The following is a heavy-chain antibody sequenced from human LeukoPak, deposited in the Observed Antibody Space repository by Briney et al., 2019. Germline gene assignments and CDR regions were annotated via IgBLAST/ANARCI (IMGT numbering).Heavy chain of an antibody. J-gene: IGHJ4*02. D-gene: IGHD3-10*01. Sequence: PSQTLSLTSSVSGGSISSGGYYWSWIRQHPGKGLEWIGYVYYSGSTYYNPSLKSRVTISVDTSKNQFSLKLSSVTAADTAVYYCARSQSYGSASYPVGYWGQGTLVTVSS. CDR3: ARSQSYGSASYPVGY. CDR2: VYYSGST. V-gene: IGHV4-31*03. CDR1: GGSISSGGYY.